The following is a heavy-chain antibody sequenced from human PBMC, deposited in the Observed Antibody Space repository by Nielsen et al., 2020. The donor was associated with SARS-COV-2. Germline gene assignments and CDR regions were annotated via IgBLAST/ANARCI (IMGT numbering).Heavy chain of an antibody. CDR3: AKDRYGDYGANWFDP. J-gene: IGHJ5*02. Sequence: GSLRLSCAASGFTFSSYAMSWVRQAPGKGLEWVSAISCSGGSTYYADSVKGRFTISRDNSKNTLYLQMNSLRAEDTAVYYCAKDRYGDYGANWFDPWGQGTLVTVSS. D-gene: IGHD4-17*01. V-gene: IGHV3-23*01. CDR2: ISCSGGST. CDR1: GFTFSSYA.